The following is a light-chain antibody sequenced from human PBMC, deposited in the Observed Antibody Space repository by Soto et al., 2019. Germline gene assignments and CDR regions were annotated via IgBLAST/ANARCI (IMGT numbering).Light chain of an antibody. CDR3: SSYTSSSTLYV. CDR1: SSDVGDNNY. CDR2: DVT. V-gene: IGLV2-14*01. J-gene: IGLJ1*01. Sequence: QSALTQPASVSGSPGQSITISCTGTSSDVGDNNYVSWYQQHPGKAPKLMIYDVTHRPSGISNRFSGSKSGNTASLTISGLQAEDEADYYCSSYTSSSTLYVFGSGTNFTVL.